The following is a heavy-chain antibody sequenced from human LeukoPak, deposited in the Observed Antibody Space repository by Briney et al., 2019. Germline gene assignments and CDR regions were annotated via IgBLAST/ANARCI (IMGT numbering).Heavy chain of an antibody. CDR3: AKDRWRDGSSSFDS. Sequence: ASVKVSCKASGYTFTSNSINWVRQAPAQGLEWMGWISTDNGKTSYAQKVQGRVTMTTDTSTSTAYMELRSLRSDDTAVYYCAKDRWRDGSSSFDSWGQGTLVTVSS. V-gene: IGHV1-18*01. CDR2: ISTDNGKT. J-gene: IGHJ4*02. CDR1: GYTFTSNS. D-gene: IGHD6-6*01.